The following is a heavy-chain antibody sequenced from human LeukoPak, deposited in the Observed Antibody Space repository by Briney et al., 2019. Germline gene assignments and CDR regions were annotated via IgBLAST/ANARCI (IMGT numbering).Heavy chain of an antibody. CDR1: GGPITNYY. CDR2: IHYTGNT. CDR3: ARQFESLRSVAYDL. Sequence: SETPSLTCSVSGGPITNYYWTWIRQSPEKGLEWLGYIHYTGNTNYNPSLKSRIAISVDASKNHFSLRLRSVTAADTAMYYCARQFESLRSVAYDLWGQGAMVIVSS. J-gene: IGHJ3*01. D-gene: IGHD4-17*01. V-gene: IGHV4-59*01.